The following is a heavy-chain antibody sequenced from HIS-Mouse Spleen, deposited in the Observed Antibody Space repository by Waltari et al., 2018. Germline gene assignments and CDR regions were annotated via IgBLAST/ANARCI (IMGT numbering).Heavy chain of an antibody. D-gene: IGHD6-13*01. CDR2: VYYSGST. CDR1: GVSISSSSYY. Sequence: QLQLQESGPGLVKPSETLSLTCTVSGVSISSSSYYWGGLRQPQGKGLEWIGSVYYSGSTYYNPSLKSRVTISVDTSKNQFSLKLSSVTAADTAVYYCAREIPYSSSWYDWYFDLWGRGTLVTVSS. CDR3: AREIPYSSSWYDWYFDL. V-gene: IGHV4-39*07. J-gene: IGHJ2*01.